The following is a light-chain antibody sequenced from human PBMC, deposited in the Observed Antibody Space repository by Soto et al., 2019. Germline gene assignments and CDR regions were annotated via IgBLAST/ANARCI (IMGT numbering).Light chain of an antibody. CDR2: DAS. J-gene: IGKJ1*01. CDR1: QSVSSW. Sequence: DIQMTQSPSTLSASVGDRVTITCRASQSVSSWLAWYQQKPGKAPKLLIYDASSLESGVPSRFSGSGSGTEFTLTISSLQPDDFATYYCQQYNSYSGTFGQGTKV. V-gene: IGKV1-5*01. CDR3: QQYNSYSGT.